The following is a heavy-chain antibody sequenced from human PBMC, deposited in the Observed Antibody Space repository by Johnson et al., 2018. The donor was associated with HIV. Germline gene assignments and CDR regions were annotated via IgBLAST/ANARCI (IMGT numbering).Heavy chain of an antibody. Sequence: QLVESGGGVVQPGRSLRLSCAASGFTFSSYAMHWVRQAPGKGLEWVAVISYDGSNKYYADSVKGRFTISRDNSKNTLYLQMNSLRAEDTAVYYCASVYYDILTGYYYDALDIWGQGTRVTVSS. CDR3: ASVYYDILTGYYYDALDI. D-gene: IGHD3-9*01. V-gene: IGHV3-30*04. CDR2: ISYDGSNK. J-gene: IGHJ3*02. CDR1: GFTFSSYA.